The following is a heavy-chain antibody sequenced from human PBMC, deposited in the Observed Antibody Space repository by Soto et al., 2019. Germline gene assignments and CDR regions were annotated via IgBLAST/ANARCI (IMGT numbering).Heavy chain of an antibody. Sequence: SQTLSLTCAISGDTVSSNSVSWNWIRQSPSRGLEWLGRTYYRSKWYNYYALYLKSRIIINPDTSKNQFSLQLNSVTPDDTALYYCTRESYYYGMGVWGQGNTGTVCS. J-gene: IGHJ6*02. CDR1: GDTVSSNSVS. CDR3: TRESYYYGMGV. V-gene: IGHV6-1*01. CDR2: TYYRSKWYN.